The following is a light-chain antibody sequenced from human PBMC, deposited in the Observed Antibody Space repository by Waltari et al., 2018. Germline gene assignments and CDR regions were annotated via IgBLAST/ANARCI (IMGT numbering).Light chain of an antibody. V-gene: IGKV4-1*01. CDR2: WAS. J-gene: IGKJ4*01. Sequence: IVMTQAPDSPALSLGKRATIHCKSSQTVLYRSNNKNYLAWYQQKPRQPPKLLIYWASTRESGVPDRFSGSGSGTDFTLTISSLQAEDVAVYYCQQYYNTPLTFGGGTKVEIK. CDR3: QQYYNTPLT. CDR1: QTVLYRSNNKNY.